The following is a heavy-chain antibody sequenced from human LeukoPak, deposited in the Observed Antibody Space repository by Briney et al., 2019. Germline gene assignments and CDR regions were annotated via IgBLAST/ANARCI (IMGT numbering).Heavy chain of an antibody. CDR1: RFTPCRFT. CDR2: ISDSAGST. D-gene: IGHD3-3*02. Sequence: PGGSLRPSPAVSRFTPCRFTMRGVRQAPGKGLEWVSAISDSAGSTYYADSVKGRFTISRDNSKNTLYLQMNSLRAEDTAVYYCASQRRRDSMVPRYGGQGTLVTVSS. J-gene: IGHJ4*02. CDR3: ASQRRRDSMVPRY. V-gene: IGHV3-23*01.